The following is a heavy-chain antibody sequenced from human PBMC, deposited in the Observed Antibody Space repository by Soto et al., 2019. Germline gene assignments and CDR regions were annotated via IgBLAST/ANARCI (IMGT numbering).Heavy chain of an antibody. D-gene: IGHD2-21*02. V-gene: IGHV4-30-4*01. Sequence: PSETLSLTCTVFGASIRSTDYYWSWIRQAPGKGLEWIGYVYYTGSTYYNPSLMSRLTISVDTSKNQFSLKLTSVTAAETAVYYCVRTARQGAVAPHWFDRWGQGAQVTVSS. J-gene: IGHJ5*02. CDR3: VRTARQGAVAPHWFDR. CDR1: GASIRSTDYY. CDR2: VYYTGST.